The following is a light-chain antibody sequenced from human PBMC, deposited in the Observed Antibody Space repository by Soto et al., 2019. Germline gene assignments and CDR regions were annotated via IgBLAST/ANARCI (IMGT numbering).Light chain of an antibody. CDR2: DAS. V-gene: IGLV2-11*01. CDR1: TGDVGTYNF. Sequence: QSVLTQPRSVSGSPGQSVTISCTGTTGDVGTYNFVSWYQLHPGKAPKLMIYDASKRPSGVPDRFSASKSGNTASLTISGLQAEDEADYYCCSYAGSFTGVFGGGTKVTVL. CDR3: CSYAGSFTGV. J-gene: IGLJ3*02.